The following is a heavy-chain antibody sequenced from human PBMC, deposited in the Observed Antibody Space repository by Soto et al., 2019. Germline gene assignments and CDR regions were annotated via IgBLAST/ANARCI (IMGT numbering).Heavy chain of an antibody. CDR2: IYYSGST. V-gene: IGHV4-31*03. CDR1: GGSISSGGYY. CDR3: ARDPRGDFWSVPYGTDV. J-gene: IGHJ6*02. D-gene: IGHD3-3*01. Sequence: QVQLQESGPGLVKPSQTLSLTCTVSGGSISSGGYYWSWIRQHPGKGLEWIGYIYYSGSTYYNPSLKSRVTISEDTSKNQFSLKLSSVTAADTAVYYCARDPRGDFWSVPYGTDVWGQGTTVTVSS.